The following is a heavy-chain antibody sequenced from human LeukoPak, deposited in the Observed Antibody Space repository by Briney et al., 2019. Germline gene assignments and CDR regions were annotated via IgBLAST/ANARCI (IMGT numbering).Heavy chain of an antibody. Sequence: GGSLRLSCAASGFTFSSYSMNWVRQAPGKGLEWGSSISSSSSYIYYADSVKGRFTISRDNAKNSLYLQMNSLRAEDTAVYYCARANHYYDSSGEIYWGQGTLVTVSS. J-gene: IGHJ4*02. V-gene: IGHV3-21*01. D-gene: IGHD3-22*01. CDR1: GFTFSSYS. CDR2: ISSSSSYI. CDR3: ARANHYYDSSGEIY.